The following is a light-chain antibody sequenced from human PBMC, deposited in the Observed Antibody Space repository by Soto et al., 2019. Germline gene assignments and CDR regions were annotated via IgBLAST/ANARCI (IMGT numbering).Light chain of an antibody. CDR1: QSISSY. V-gene: IGKV1-39*01. Sequence: DIQMTQSPSSLSASVGDRVTITCRASQSISSYLYWYQQKPGKAPRLLIYAASSLQSGVSSRFSGSGSGTDFTLTISSLQPEDFAIYYCQQSYTNPYIFGQGTKLEIK. CDR2: AAS. CDR3: QQSYTNPYI. J-gene: IGKJ2*01.